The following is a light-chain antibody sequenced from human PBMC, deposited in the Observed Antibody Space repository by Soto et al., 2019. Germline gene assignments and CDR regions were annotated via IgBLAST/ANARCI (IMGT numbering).Light chain of an antibody. J-gene: IGKJ3*01. Sequence: EIVLTQSPATLSLSPGERATLSCRASQSVSSYLAWYQQKPGQAPRLLIYDASNRATGIPARFSGSGSGTDFTLTISSLEPEDFAVYYCQQRSNWLLTFGPGTKVDT. CDR1: QSVSSY. CDR3: QQRSNWLLT. V-gene: IGKV3-11*01. CDR2: DAS.